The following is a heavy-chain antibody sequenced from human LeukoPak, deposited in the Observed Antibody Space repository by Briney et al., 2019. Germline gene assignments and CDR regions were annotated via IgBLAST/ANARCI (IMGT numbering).Heavy chain of an antibody. D-gene: IGHD3-22*01. CDR2: IYYSGST. V-gene: IGHV4-59*01. J-gene: IGHJ3*02. CDR3: ASQGYDSSGYAFDI. CDR1: GGSISSYY. Sequence: SETLSLTCTVSGGSISSYYWSWIRQPPGKGLEWIGYIYYSGSTNYNPSLKSRVTISVDTSKNQFSLKLSSVTAADTAVYYCASQGYDSSGYAFDIWGQGTMVTVAS.